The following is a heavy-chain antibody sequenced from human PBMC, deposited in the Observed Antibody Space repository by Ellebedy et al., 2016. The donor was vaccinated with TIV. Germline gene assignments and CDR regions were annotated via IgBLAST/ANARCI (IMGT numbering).Heavy chain of an antibody. CDR2: IWYDGSNK. CDR1: GFTFSSYG. Sequence: GGSLRLXXAASGFTFSSYGMHWVRQAPGKGLEWVAVIWYDGSNKYYADFVKGRFTISRDNSKNTLYLQMNSLRAEDTAVYYCAREPMVRGIDGMDVWGQGTTVTVSS. V-gene: IGHV3-33*01. CDR3: AREPMVRGIDGMDV. D-gene: IGHD3-10*01. J-gene: IGHJ6*02.